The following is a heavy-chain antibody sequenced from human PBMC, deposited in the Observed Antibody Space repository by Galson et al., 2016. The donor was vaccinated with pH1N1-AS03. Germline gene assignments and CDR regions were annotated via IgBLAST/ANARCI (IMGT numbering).Heavy chain of an antibody. J-gene: IGHJ4*02. V-gene: IGHV4-61*01. CDR1: GGPVTSPIFS. Sequence: ETLSLTCAVSGGPVTSPIFSWSWIRQPPGQGLEWIGYIHFSGTTNYNPSLESRVTISVDTSKNQFSLKLSSLTAADTAMYYCARFTMGAFDYWGQGTLVTVSS. D-gene: IGHD3-3*01. CDR2: IHFSGTT. CDR3: ARFTMGAFDY.